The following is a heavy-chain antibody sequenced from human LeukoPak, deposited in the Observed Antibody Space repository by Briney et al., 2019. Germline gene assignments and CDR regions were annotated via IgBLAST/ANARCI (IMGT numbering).Heavy chain of an antibody. D-gene: IGHD5-24*01. Sequence: GGSLRLSCAASGFTFSSYSMNWVRQAPGKGLEWVSSISSSSSYIYYADSVKGRFTISRDNAKNTLYLQMNSLRAEDTAVYYCAKDTTRDGYNYGQVYYFDYWGQGTLVTVSS. CDR3: AKDTTRDGYNYGQVYYFDY. CDR2: ISSSSSYI. V-gene: IGHV3-21*04. J-gene: IGHJ4*02. CDR1: GFTFSSYS.